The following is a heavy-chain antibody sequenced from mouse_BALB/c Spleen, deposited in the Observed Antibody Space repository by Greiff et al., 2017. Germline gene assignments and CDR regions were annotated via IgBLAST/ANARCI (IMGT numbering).Heavy chain of an antibody. Sequence: QVQLQHSGAELAKPGASVKMSCKASGYTFTSYWMHWVKQRPGQGLEWIGYINPSTGYTEYNQKFKDKATLTADKSSSTAYMQLSSLTSEDSAVYYCARRAYDYDGLYFDDWGQGTTLTVSS. D-gene: IGHD2-4*01. V-gene: IGHV1-7*01. CDR3: ARRAYDYDGLYFDD. CDR2: INPSTGYT. J-gene: IGHJ2*01. CDR1: GYTFTSYW.